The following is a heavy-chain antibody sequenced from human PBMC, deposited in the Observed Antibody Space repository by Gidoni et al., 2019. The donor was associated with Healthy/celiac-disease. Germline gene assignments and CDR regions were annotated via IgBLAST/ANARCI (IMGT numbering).Heavy chain of an antibody. CDR2: RSYDGSNK. V-gene: IGHV3-30-3*01. CDR3: WGPDGVSVDY. Sequence: QVQLVESGGGVVQPGRSLRLSCAASGFTFSSYAMHWVRQAPGKGLEWVAVRSYDGSNKYYADSVKGRFTISRDNSKNTLYLQMNSLRAEDTAVYYCWGPDGVSVDYWGQGTLVTVSS. J-gene: IGHJ4*02. D-gene: IGHD3-16*01. CDR1: GFTFSSYA.